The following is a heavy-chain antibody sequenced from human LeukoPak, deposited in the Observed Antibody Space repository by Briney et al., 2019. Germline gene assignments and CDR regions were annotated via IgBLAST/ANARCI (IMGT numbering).Heavy chain of an antibody. D-gene: IGHD1-1*01. Sequence: QTGGSLRLSCAASGFTFSGSAMHWVRQASGKGLEWVGRIRSKANSYATAYAASVKGRFAISRDDSKNTAYLQMNSLKTEDTAVYYCTSSPERPYYYYYGMDVWGQGTTVTVSS. CDR1: GFTFSGSA. J-gene: IGHJ6*02. V-gene: IGHV3-73*01. CDR2: IRSKANSYAT. CDR3: TSSPERPYYYYYGMDV.